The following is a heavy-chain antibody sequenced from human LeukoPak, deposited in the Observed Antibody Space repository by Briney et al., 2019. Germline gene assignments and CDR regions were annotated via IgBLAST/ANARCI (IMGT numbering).Heavy chain of an antibody. D-gene: IGHD4-17*01. J-gene: IGHJ4*02. CDR2: MSHDGSNI. CDR3: ARESFGDYYFDY. V-gene: IGHV3-30*14. CDR1: GFTFSNYV. Sequence: PGGSLRLSCASSGFTFSNYVLYWVRQAPGKGLEWVAGMSHDGSNIYYADLVKGRFTVSRDNSKNTLYLQMNSLRVEDTAVYSCARESFGDYYFDYWGQGTLVTVSS.